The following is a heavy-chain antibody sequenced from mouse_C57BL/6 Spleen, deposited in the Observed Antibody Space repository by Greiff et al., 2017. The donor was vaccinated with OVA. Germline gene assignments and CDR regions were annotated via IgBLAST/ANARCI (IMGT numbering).Heavy chain of an antibody. Sequence: EVQGVESGGDLVKPGGSLKLSCAASGFTFSSYGMSWVRQTPDKRLEWVATISSGGSYTYYPDSVKGRFTISRDNAKNTLYLQMSSLKSEDTAMYYCARHQEDYGSSYHRYFDVWGTGTTVTVSS. V-gene: IGHV5-6*01. J-gene: IGHJ1*03. CDR1: GFTFSSYG. D-gene: IGHD1-1*01. CDR2: ISSGGSYT. CDR3: ARHQEDYGSSYHRYFDV.